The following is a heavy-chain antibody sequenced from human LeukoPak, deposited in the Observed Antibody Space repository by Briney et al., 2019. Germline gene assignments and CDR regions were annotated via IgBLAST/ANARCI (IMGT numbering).Heavy chain of an antibody. V-gene: IGHV3-53*01. Sequence: AGGSLRLSCAASGFTVSSNYMSWVRQAPGKGLEWVSVIYSGGSTYYADSVKGRFTISRDNSKNTLYLQMNSLRAEDTAVYYCARESGRYDYGDYLDYWGQGTLVTVSS. CDR3: ARESGRYDYGDYLDY. D-gene: IGHD4-17*01. CDR1: GFTVSSNY. J-gene: IGHJ4*02. CDR2: IYSGGST.